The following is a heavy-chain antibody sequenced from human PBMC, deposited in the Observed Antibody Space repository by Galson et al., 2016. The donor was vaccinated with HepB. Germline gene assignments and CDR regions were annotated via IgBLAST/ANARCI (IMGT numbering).Heavy chain of an antibody. V-gene: IGHV1-3*04. CDR2: TNNANGNT. Sequence: SVKVSCKASGYTFTSYAIHWVRQAPGQRLKWMGWTNNANGNTEYSQSFQGRVTFTRDTSASTAYMELSSLRSEDTAVYYCARDGGSGWSRLWWGQGTLVAVSS. CDR1: GYTFTSYA. D-gene: IGHD6-19*01. J-gene: IGHJ4*02. CDR3: ARDGGSGWSRLW.